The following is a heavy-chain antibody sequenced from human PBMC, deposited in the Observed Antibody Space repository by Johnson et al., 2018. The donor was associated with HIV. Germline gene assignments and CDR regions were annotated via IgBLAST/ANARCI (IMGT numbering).Heavy chain of an antibody. CDR2: ISYDGSNK. CDR1: GFTFSSYA. V-gene: IGHV3-30*04. D-gene: IGHD3-16*01. Sequence: QVQLVESGGGLVQPGGSLRLSCAASGFTFSSYAMHWVRQAPGKGLEWVAVISYDGSNKYYADSVKGRFTISRDNSKNTLHLQMNSLRAADTAVYYCAKVMTASSVNSFGGVIDASDIWGQGTMVTVSS. J-gene: IGHJ3*02. CDR3: AKVMTASSVNSFGGVIDASDI.